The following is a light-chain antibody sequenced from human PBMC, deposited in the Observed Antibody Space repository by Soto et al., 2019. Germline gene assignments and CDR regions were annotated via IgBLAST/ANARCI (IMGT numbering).Light chain of an antibody. CDR3: QQYGSTPLT. CDR2: DAS. CDR1: QSVRSNY. V-gene: IGKV3-20*01. Sequence: ESVLKQSPDTLSLSPGERATLSCRASQSVRSNYLAWYQQKPGQAPRFLIYDASSRATGIPDRFSGSGSGTDFTLTISRLEHEDFAVYYCQQYGSTPLTFGGGTKVDIK. J-gene: IGKJ4*01.